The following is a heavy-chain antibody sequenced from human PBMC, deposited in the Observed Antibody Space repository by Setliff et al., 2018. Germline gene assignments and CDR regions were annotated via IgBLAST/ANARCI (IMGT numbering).Heavy chain of an antibody. CDR1: GGSISSSSYY. J-gene: IGHJ4*02. CDR2: IYYSGST. V-gene: IGHV4-39*07. D-gene: IGHD3-9*01. CDR3: ARTLYDYDILTGPGYYFDY. Sequence: PSETLSLTCTVSGGSISSSSYYWGWIRQPPGKGLEWIGSIYYSGSTYYNPSLKSRVTISVDTSKNQFSLKLCSVTAADTAVYYCARTLYDYDILTGPGYYFDYWGQGTLVTVSS.